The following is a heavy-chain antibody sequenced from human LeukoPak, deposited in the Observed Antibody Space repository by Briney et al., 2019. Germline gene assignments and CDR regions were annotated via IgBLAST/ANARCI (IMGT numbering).Heavy chain of an antibody. J-gene: IGHJ4*02. Sequence: SETLSLTCAVYGGSFRGYYWSWLRQPPGKELDWIGEINHSGSTDYNPSLKRRVTISVDKSKREFSLKLSSVTAADTAVYYCARGGGERGYYFDYWGQGTLVTVSS. CDR3: ARGGGERGYYFDY. D-gene: IGHD3-16*01. V-gene: IGHV4-34*01. CDR1: GGSFRGYY. CDR2: INHSGST.